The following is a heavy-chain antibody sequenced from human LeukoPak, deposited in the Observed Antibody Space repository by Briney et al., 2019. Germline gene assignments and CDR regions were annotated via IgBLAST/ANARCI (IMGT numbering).Heavy chain of an antibody. D-gene: IGHD1-26*01. CDR2: INPNSGGT. V-gene: IGHV1-2*02. J-gene: IGHJ4*02. Sequence: ASVKVSCKASGYTFIDYYMHWVRQAPGQGLEWMGWINPNSGGTNYAQKFQGRVTMTRDTSISTAYMELSRLRSDDTAVYYGARGITGAYWRFGYWGQGTLVTVSS. CDR3: ARGITGAYWRFGY. CDR1: GYTFIDYY.